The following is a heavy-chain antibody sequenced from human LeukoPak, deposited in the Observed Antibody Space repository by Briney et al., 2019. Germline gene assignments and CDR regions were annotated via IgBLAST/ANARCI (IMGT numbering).Heavy chain of an antibody. V-gene: IGHV4-38-2*01. J-gene: IGHJ4*02. D-gene: IGHD3-3*01. CDR1: DYSISSGYY. CDR2: IYHSGST. Sequence: SETLSLTCAVSDYSISSGYYWGWIRQPPGKGLEWIGSIYHSGSTYYNPSLKSRVTISVDTSKNHFSLKLSSVTAADTAVYYCASWRGSYFDYWGQGTLVTVSS. CDR3: ASWRGSYFDY.